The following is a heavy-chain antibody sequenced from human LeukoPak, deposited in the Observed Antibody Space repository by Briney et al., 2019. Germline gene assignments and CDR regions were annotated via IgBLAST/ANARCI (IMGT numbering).Heavy chain of an antibody. D-gene: IGHD6-19*01. CDR3: ATLISGWSLY. Sequence: GGSLRLSCAASGFTFNTYTMNWVRQAPGKGLVWVSRINADGSTTSYADSVRGRFTISRDNAKNTLYLQMNSLRAEDTAVYYCATLISGWSLYWGQGTLVTVSS. CDR2: INADGSTT. V-gene: IGHV3-74*01. CDR1: GFTFNTYT. J-gene: IGHJ4*02.